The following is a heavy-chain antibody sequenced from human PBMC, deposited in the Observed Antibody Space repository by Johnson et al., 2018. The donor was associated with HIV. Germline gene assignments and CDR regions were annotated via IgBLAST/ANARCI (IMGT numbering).Heavy chain of an antibody. Sequence: EVQLVESGGGLVQPGGTLRLSCVVSGFTFRNYWMEWVRQAPGKGLVWVSRISTDGGRTTYADSVKDRFTISRDNANNTLYLEMSGLRADDTAVYYCVRDDYSFHIWGRGTLVTVSS. CDR3: VRDDYSFHI. J-gene: IGHJ3*02. D-gene: IGHD4/OR15-4a*01. V-gene: IGHV3-74*01. CDR1: GFTFRNYW. CDR2: ISTDGGRT.